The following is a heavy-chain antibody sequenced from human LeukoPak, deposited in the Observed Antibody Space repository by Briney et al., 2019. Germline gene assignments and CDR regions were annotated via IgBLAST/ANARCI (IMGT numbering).Heavy chain of an antibody. Sequence: PGGSLRLSCAASGFTFSSYWMHWVRQAPGKGLVWVSRINSDGSSTSYADSVKGRFTISRDNAKNTLYLQMNSLRAEDTAVYYCARAREGLWYYYGSGSYKDYWGQGTLVTVSS. D-gene: IGHD3-10*01. V-gene: IGHV3-74*01. CDR1: GFTFSSYW. J-gene: IGHJ4*02. CDR3: ARAREGLWYYYGSGSYKDY. CDR2: INSDGSST.